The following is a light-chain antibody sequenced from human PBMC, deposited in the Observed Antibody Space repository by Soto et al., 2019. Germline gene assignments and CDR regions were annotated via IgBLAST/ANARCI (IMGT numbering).Light chain of an antibody. CDR2: DAS. Sequence: VLTQSPATLYLSPGKRATLSCRASQSVSSYVAWYQQKPGQAPRLVIYDASSRATGVPPRFSASGSGTDFTLTISSLEPEDFAVYYCQQRNTVGQGTRLEI. V-gene: IGKV3-11*01. J-gene: IGKJ5*01. CDR1: QSVSSY. CDR3: QQRNT.